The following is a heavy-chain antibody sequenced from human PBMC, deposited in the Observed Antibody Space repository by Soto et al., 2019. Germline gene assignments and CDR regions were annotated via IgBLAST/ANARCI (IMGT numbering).Heavy chain of an antibody. J-gene: IGHJ4*02. CDR2: IYGGGSA. V-gene: IGHV3-53*01. CDR1: GFSVSNNY. Sequence: GGSLRLSCVASGFSVSNNYMSWVRQAPGKGLEWVSVIYGGGSAYYADSVKGRFTISRDNSRNTVYLQMNSLRAEDTALYYCALMISSGWTFSPSPFDYWGQGSLVTVPS. D-gene: IGHD6-19*01. CDR3: ALMISSGWTFSPSPFDY.